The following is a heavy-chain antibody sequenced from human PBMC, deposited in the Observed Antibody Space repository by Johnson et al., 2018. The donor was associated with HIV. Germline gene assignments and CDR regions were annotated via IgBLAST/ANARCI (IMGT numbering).Heavy chain of an antibody. V-gene: IGHV3-30*18. CDR3: AKARSSSWYDAFDI. CDR2: ISADGSNK. J-gene: IGHJ3*02. CDR1: GFIFSDYV. D-gene: IGHD6-13*01. Sequence: QVQLVESGGGVVQPGRSLRLSCAASGFIFSDYVIHWVRQAPGKGLEWVSVISADGSNKYYADSVKGRFTISRDNSKNTLYLQMNSLRIEDTAVYYCAKARSSSWYDAFDIWGQGTMVTVSS.